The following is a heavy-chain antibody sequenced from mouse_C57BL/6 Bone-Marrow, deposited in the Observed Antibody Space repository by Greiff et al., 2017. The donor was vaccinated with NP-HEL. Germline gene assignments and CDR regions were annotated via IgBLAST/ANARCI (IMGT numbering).Heavy chain of an antibody. J-gene: IGHJ1*03. V-gene: IGHV1-69*01. Sequence: QVQLQQPGAELVMPGASVKLSCKASGYTFTSYWMHWVKQRPGQGLEWIGEIDPSDSYTNYNQKFKGKSTLTVDKSSSTAYMQLSSLTSEDSAVYYCAYDYGTSDWYFDVWGTGTTVTVSS. CDR1: GYTFTSYW. CDR2: IDPSDSYT. D-gene: IGHD1-1*01. CDR3: AYDYGTSDWYFDV.